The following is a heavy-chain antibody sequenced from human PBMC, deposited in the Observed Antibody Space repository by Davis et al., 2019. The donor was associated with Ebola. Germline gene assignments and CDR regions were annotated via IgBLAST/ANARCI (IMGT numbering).Heavy chain of an antibody. CDR3: ARGHNYAHEY. Sequence: ALVKAPCKASGYTFTDYNIHWMRQAPGQGLEWLGRVILKSGSTNYAQKFQGRVTMTRDTSISTVYMELCSLRYDDTADYYCARGHNYAHEYWGQGTLVTVSS. CDR1: GYTFTDYN. D-gene: IGHD4-11*01. V-gene: IGHV1-2*06. CDR2: VILKSGST. J-gene: IGHJ4*02.